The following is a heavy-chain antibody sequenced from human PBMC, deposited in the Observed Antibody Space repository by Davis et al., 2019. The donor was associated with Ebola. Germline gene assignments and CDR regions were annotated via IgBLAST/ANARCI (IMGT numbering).Heavy chain of an antibody. CDR1: GYTFTRYY. J-gene: IGHJ4*02. Sequence: SVTVSCMASGYTFTRYYMHWVRQAPGQGLEWMGIINPSGGSTSYAQKFQGRVTMTRDTSTSTVYMELSSLRSEDTAVYYCAAHSSRYTDVDYWGQGTLVTVSS. V-gene: IGHV1-46*01. CDR2: INPSGGST. D-gene: IGHD6-25*01. CDR3: AAHSSRYTDVDY.